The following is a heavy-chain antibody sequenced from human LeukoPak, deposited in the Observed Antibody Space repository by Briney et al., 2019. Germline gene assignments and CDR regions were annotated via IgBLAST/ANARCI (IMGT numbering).Heavy chain of an antibody. V-gene: IGHV3-30*04. Sequence: PGGSLRLSSAASGFTFSSYAMHWVRQAPGKGLEWVAVISYDGSNKYYADSVKGRFTISRDNSKNTLYLQMNSLRAEDTAVYYCARSKGPAIRLGDAFDIWGQGTMVTVSS. D-gene: IGHD5-18*01. CDR2: ISYDGSNK. J-gene: IGHJ3*02. CDR1: GFTFSSYA. CDR3: ARSKGPAIRLGDAFDI.